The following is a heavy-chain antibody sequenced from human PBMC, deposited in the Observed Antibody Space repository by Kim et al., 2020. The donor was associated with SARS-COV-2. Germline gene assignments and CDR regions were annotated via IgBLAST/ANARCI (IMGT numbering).Heavy chain of an antibody. D-gene: IGHD2-15*01. CDR2: ISVYNGNT. CDR1: GYTFTSYG. CDR3: ARDGFHVCSGGAFDY. V-gene: IGHV1-18*01. Sequence: ASVKVSCKASGYTFTSYGISWVRQAPGQGLEWMGWISVYNGNTNYAQKFQGRVTMTTDTSTSTAYMELRSLRSDDTAVYYCARDGFHVCSGGAFDYWGQGTLVTVSS. J-gene: IGHJ4*02.